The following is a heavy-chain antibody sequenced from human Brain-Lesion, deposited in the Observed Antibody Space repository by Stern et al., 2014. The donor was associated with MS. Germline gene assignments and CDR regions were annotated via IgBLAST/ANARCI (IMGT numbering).Heavy chain of an antibody. D-gene: IGHD2-21*01. J-gene: IGHJ4*02. CDR3: ASSVVASGH. CDR1: GGPFTTHP. V-gene: IGHV1-69*06. CDR2: IIPFLNTT. Sequence: VQLVESGAEVKKPGSSVKVSCKASGGPFTTHPITWWRQAPGQGLEWMGGIIPFLNTTNYAQNFQGRTTITADKSTGTTYMEISSLRSDDTAVYYCASSVVASGHWGQGTLVIVS.